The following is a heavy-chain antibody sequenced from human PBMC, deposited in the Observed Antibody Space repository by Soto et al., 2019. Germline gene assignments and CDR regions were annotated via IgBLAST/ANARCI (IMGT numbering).Heavy chain of an antibody. CDR2: ISSSGSTI. D-gene: IGHD2-2*01. CDR1: GFTFSDYY. V-gene: IGHV3-11*01. CDR3: ASDIVVVPAAKDNNAFDI. J-gene: IGHJ3*02. Sequence: GGSLRLSCAAPGFTFSDYYMSWIRQAPGKGLEWVSYISSSGSTIYYADSVKGRFTISRDNAKNSLYLQMNSLRAEDTAVYYCASDIVVVPAAKDNNAFDIWGQGTMVTVSS.